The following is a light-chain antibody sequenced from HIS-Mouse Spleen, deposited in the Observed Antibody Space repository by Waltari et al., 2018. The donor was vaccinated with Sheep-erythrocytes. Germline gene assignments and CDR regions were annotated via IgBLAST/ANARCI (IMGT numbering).Light chain of an antibody. J-gene: IGKJ2*01. CDR2: AAS. V-gene: IGKV1-8*01. CDR1: QGISSY. CDR3: QQYYSYPYT. Sequence: AIRMTKSPSSLSASTGDRVTITCRASQGISSYLAWYQQKPGKAPKLLIYAASTLQSGVPSRFSGSGSGTDVTLTISCLQSEDFATYYCQQYYSYPYTFGQGTKLEIK.